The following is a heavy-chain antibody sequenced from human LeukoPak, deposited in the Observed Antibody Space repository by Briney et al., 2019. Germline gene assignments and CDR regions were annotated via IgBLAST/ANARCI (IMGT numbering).Heavy chain of an antibody. CDR3: AKYGGSPANYFDY. CDR1: GDSLSAYC. D-gene: IGHD1-26*01. Sequence: PSETLSLTCTVSGDSLSAYCWSWVRQPPGKGLEWIAYIHYTGSINYNPSLKSRVTISMDTSKSQFSLHVNSVTAADTAVYYCAKYGGSPANYFDYWGRGTLVTVSS. CDR2: IHYTGSI. J-gene: IGHJ4*02. V-gene: IGHV4-59*08.